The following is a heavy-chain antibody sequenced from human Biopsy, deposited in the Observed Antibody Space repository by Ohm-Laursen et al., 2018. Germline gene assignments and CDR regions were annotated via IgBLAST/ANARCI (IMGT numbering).Heavy chain of an antibody. CDR3: ARDRMTDVFGGPTRTDVFDS. Sequence: GSSVKVSCKASGYTFNDYYIHWVRQSPGQGLEWMGWVNPNSGATNSAEKFRGRVTLTRDTSISAVYNELRRLKSDDAAVYFCARDRMTDVFGGPTRTDVFDSWGQGTPVTVSS. CDR2: VNPNSGAT. CDR1: GYTFNDYY. J-gene: IGHJ4*02. D-gene: IGHD3-10*01. V-gene: IGHV1-2*02.